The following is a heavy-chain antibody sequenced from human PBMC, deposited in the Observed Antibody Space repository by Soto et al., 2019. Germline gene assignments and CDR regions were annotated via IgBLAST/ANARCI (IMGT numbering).Heavy chain of an antibody. D-gene: IGHD3-22*01. V-gene: IGHV4-30-4*01. CDR1: GGSISSGDYY. CDR3: ARTYYYDSSGYYPYYFDY. CDR2: IYYSGST. J-gene: IGHJ4*02. Sequence: SETLSLTCTVSGGSISSGDYYWSWIRQPPGKGLEWIGYIYYSGSTYYNPSLKSRVTISVDTSKNQFSLKLSSVTAADTAVYYCARTYYYDSSGYYPYYFDYWGQGTLVTVSS.